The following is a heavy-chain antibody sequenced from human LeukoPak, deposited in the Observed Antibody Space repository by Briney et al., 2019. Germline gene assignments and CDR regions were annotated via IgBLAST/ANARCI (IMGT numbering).Heavy chain of an antibody. V-gene: IGHV3-7*01. D-gene: IGHD6-13*01. CDR1: GFTFSSYW. J-gene: IGHJ2*01. CDR2: IKQDGSEK. CDR3: ARDGLSIAAAGKLRYFDL. Sequence: GGSLRLSCAASGFTFSSYWMSWVRQAPGKGLEWVANIKQDGSEKYYVDSVKGRFTISRDNAKNSLYLQMNSLRAEDTAVYYCARDGLSIAAAGKLRYFDLWGRGTLVTVSS.